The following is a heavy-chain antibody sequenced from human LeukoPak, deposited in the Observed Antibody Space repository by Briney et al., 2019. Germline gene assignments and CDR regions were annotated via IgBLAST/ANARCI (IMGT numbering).Heavy chain of an antibody. D-gene: IGHD3-22*01. CDR1: GGSFSGYY. J-gene: IGHJ4*02. CDR2: INHSGST. Sequence: SETLSLTCAVYGGSFSGYYWSWIRQPPGKGLEWIGEINHSGSTNYNPSLKSRVTISVDTSKNQFSLKLSSVTAADTAVYYCARTKTYYYDSSGYYYDYWGQGTLVTVSS. V-gene: IGHV4-34*01. CDR3: ARTKTYYYDSSGYYYDY.